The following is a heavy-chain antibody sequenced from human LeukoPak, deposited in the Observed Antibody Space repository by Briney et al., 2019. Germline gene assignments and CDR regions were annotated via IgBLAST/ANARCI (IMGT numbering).Heavy chain of an antibody. J-gene: IGHJ4*02. CDR3: ARGHTAVTRHFDF. D-gene: IGHD4-17*01. CDR2: IRYDGSNK. V-gene: IGHV3-30*02. CDR1: GFTFSSYG. Sequence: GGSLRLSCAASGFTFSSYGMHWVRQAPGKGLEWVAFIRYDGSNKYYADSVKGRFTISRDNSKNLLYLDMNSLRAEDTAVYYCARGHTAVTRHFDFWGQGTLVTVSS.